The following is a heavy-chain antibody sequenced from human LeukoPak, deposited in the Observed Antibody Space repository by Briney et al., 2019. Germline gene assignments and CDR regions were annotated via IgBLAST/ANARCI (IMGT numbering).Heavy chain of an antibody. V-gene: IGHV3-66*02. Sequence: GGSLRLSCAASGFTVSSNYMSWVRQAPGKGLEWVSVIYSGGSTYYADSVKGRFTISRDNSKDTLYLQMNSLRAEDTAVYYCARDRGNSDAFDIWGQGTMVTVSS. J-gene: IGHJ3*02. CDR1: GFTVSSNY. CDR3: ARDRGNSDAFDI. D-gene: IGHD4-23*01. CDR2: IYSGGST.